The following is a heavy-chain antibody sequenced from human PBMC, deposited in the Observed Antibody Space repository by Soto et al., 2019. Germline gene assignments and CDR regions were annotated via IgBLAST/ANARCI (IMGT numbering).Heavy chain of an antibody. V-gene: IGHV1-18*01. CDR2: ISPYNGNT. CDR3: SRDQTKWLTDAFDI. J-gene: IGHJ3*02. CDR1: GYTFISCG. Sequence: HVQLVQSGAEVKKPGASLKVSCRASGYTFISCGVSWVRQAPGQGLEWLGWISPYNGNTNYAQKFQGRITMTTDTSTSTVYMDLRSLRPDDTAVYYCSRDQTKWLTDAFDIWGQGTMVVVSS. D-gene: IGHD5-12*01.